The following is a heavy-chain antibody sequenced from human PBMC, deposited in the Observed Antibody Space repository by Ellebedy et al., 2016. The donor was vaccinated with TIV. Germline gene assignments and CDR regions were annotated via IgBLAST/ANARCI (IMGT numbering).Heavy chain of an antibody. Sequence: AASVKVSCKASGYTFNSYDVNWVRQATGQGLEWMGWMNTNSGNTGYAQKFRGRVTMTRNTSISTAYMELSNLKSEDTAVYYCSRDWDTGMAPNYYYGMDVWGQGTTVTVSS. CDR1: GYTFNSYD. CDR3: SRDWDTGMAPNYYYGMDV. J-gene: IGHJ6*02. D-gene: IGHD5-18*01. V-gene: IGHV1-8*02. CDR2: MNTNSGNT.